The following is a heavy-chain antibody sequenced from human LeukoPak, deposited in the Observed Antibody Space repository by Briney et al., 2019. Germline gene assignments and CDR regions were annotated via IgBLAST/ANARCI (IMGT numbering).Heavy chain of an antibody. Sequence: SESLSLTCGVDGGSFTASYWSWIRQSPGKGLEWIGEIHPARDTNYNPSLKSRVTISLDIYKAQFSLNLKSVTAADTAVYYCARVTGGGNVASWYFDLWGRGTLVTLSS. CDR1: GGSFTASY. CDR3: ARVTGGGNVASWYFDL. V-gene: IGHV4-34*01. J-gene: IGHJ2*01. D-gene: IGHD4-23*01. CDR2: IHPARDT.